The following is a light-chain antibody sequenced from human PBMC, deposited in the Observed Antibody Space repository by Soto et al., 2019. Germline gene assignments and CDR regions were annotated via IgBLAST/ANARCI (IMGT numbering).Light chain of an antibody. Sequence: QSVLTQPPSVSGAPGQRVTISCTGSSSNIGAGYDVHWYQQLPGTAPKLLIYGNSNRPSGVPDRFSGSKSGTSASLAITGLQAEEEADYYCRSSASSMSGYVFGTGTKLTVL. CDR3: RSSASSMSGYV. CDR1: SSNIGAGYD. J-gene: IGLJ1*01. CDR2: GNS. V-gene: IGLV1-40*01.